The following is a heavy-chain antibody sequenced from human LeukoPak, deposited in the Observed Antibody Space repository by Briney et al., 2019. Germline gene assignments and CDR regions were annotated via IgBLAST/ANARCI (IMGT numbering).Heavy chain of an antibody. CDR1: GYTFTSNY. J-gene: IGHJ5*02. D-gene: IGHD2-15*01. V-gene: IGHV1-46*01. CDR3: ARDNSVRDEAWWSNP. CDR2: ISASGVST. Sequence: GASVKVSCKAFGYTFTSNYMHWVRQAPGQGPEWMGVISASGVSTTYAQKFQGSVILTSDMTTSTDLLELSSLRSEDTAVYYCARDNSVRDEAWWSNPGVQGTLITV.